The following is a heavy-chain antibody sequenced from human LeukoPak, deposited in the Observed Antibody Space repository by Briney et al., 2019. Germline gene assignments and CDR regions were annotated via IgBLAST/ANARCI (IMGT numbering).Heavy chain of an antibody. CDR3: ARDGHDYGDSPYYFDY. CDR2: IWYDGSNK. V-gene: IGHV3-33*08. Sequence: GGSLRLSCAASGFTFSSYWMSWVRQAPGKGLEWVAVIWYDGSNKYYADSVKGRFTISRDNSKNTLYLQMNSLRAEDTAVYYCARDGHDYGDSPYYFDYWGQGTLVTVSS. J-gene: IGHJ4*02. CDR1: GFTFSSYW. D-gene: IGHD4-17*01.